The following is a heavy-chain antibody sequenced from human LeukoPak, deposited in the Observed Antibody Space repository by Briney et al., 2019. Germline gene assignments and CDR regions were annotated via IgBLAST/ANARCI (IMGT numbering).Heavy chain of an antibody. CDR2: INPNSGGT. CDR3: AREVPITMVRGVLDY. CDR1: GYTFTGYY. Sequence: ASVKVSCKASGYTFTGYYMHWVRQAPGQGLEWMGWINPNSGGTNYAQKFQGRVTMTRDTSISTAYMELSRLRSDDTAVYYCAREVPITMVRGVLDYWGQGTLVTVSS. J-gene: IGHJ4*02. V-gene: IGHV1-2*02. D-gene: IGHD3-10*01.